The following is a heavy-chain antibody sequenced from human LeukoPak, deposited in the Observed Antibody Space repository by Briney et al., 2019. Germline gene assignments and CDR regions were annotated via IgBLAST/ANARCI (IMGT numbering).Heavy chain of an antibody. J-gene: IGHJ6*03. CDR3: ARVPPADRYYYYYYMDV. Sequence: PGGSLRLSCAASGFTFSSYSMNWVRQAPGKGLEWVSSISSSSSYIYYADSVKGRFTISRDNAKNSLYLQMNSLRAEDTAVYYCARVPPADRYYYYYYMDVWGKGTTVTISS. V-gene: IGHV3-21*01. CDR2: ISSSSSYI. CDR1: GFTFSSYS.